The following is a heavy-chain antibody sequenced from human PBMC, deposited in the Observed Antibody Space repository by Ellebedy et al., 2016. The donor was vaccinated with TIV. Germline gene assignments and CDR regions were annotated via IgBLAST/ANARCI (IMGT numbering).Heavy chain of an antibody. CDR3: ATQLWNTEF. D-gene: IGHD5-24*01. Sequence: GESLKISCEASESTFSSYGMSWVRQAPGKGLEWVSSISTTDGTNYADSVKGRFTISRDNPKNTLYLQMNSLGVEDTAVYYCATQLWNTEFWGQGTLVIVSS. CDR1: ESTFSSYG. CDR2: ISTTDGT. J-gene: IGHJ4*02. V-gene: IGHV3-23*01.